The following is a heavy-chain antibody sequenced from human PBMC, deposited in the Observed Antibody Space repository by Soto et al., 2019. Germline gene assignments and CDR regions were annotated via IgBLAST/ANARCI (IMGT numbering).Heavy chain of an antibody. D-gene: IGHD1-26*01. J-gene: IGHJ6*03. CDR3: ATRGATTVVDYYYYMDV. CDR1: GYTLTELS. CDR2: FDPEDGET. Sequence: ASVKVSCKVSGYTLTELSMHWVRQAPGKGLEWMGGFDPEDGETIYAQKFQGRVNMTEDTSTDTAYMELSSLRSEDTAVYYCATRGATTVVDYYYYMDVWGKVTTVTVSS. V-gene: IGHV1-24*01.